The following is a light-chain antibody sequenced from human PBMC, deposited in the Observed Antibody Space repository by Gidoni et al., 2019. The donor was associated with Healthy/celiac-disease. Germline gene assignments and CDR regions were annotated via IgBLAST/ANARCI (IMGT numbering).Light chain of an antibody. Sequence: DIQMTQAQSSLSASVGDRVTITCRASQDISHYLAWFQQKPGKAPKSVIYAASRLQSGVPSNFSGTGSGTDFTLTISSLQPEDFGIYYCQQYNSPPYTFGQGTRLEI. V-gene: IGKV1-16*02. CDR2: AAS. J-gene: IGKJ2*01. CDR1: QDISHY. CDR3: QQYNSPPYT.